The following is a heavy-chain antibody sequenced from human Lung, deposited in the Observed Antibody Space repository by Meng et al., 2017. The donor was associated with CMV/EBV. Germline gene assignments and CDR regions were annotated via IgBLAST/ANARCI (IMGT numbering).Heavy chain of an antibody. CDR3: AREGITGTTGFDP. CDR2: INHSGST. D-gene: IGHD1-7*01. V-gene: IGHV4-34*01. CDR1: GGSFSGYY. J-gene: IGHJ5*02. Sequence: LSCXVYGGSFSGYYWSWIRQPPGKGLEWIGEINHSGSTNYNPSLKSRVTISVDTSKNQFSLKLSSVTAADTAVYYCAREGITGTTGFDPWGQGTLVTVSS.